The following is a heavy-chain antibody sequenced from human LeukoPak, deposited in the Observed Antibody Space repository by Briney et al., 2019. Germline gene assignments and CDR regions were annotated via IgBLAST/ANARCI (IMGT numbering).Heavy chain of an antibody. D-gene: IGHD2-21*01. CDR2: INPNSGGT. J-gene: IGHJ4*02. CDR3: AASAITPGYFDY. V-gene: IGHV1-2*02. CDR1: GYTFTGYY. Sequence: ASVKVSCKASGYTFTGYYMHWVRQAPGQGLEWMGWINPNSGGTNYAQKFQGRVTMTRDTSISTAYMELSRLRSVDTAVYYCAASAITPGYFDYWGQGTLVTVSS.